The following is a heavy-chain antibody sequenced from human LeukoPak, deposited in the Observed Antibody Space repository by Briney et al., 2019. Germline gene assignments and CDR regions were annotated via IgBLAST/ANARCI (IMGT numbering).Heavy chain of an antibody. V-gene: IGHV3-15*01. Sequence: GGSLRLSCAVSRITFSNAWPSWVRQAPGKGLEWVGRIKSKAEGETKEYAASVKGRFTISRDDSKSRLYLQMSSLKTEDTVVYYCATGIVTGTSRWGQGTLVAVSS. D-gene: IGHD1-20*01. J-gene: IGHJ4*02. CDR3: ATGIVTGTSR. CDR1: RITFSNAW. CDR2: IKSKAEGETK.